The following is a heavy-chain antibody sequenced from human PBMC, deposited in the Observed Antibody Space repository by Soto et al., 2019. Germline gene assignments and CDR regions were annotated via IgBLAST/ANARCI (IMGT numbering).Heavy chain of an antibody. D-gene: IGHD2-2*01. J-gene: IGHJ5*02. CDR3: ARSSIVVVPAAMPVGYNWVDP. Sequence: SVKVSCKASGGTFSSYAISWVRQAPGQGLEWMGGIIPIFGTANYAQKFQGRVTITADESTSTAYMELSSLRSEDTAVYYCARSSIVVVPAAMPVGYNWVDPWGQGTLVTVAS. CDR2: IIPIFGTA. V-gene: IGHV1-69*13. CDR1: GGTFSSYA.